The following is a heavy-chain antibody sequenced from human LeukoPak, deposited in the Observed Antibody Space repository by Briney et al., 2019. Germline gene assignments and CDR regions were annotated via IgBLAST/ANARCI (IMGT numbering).Heavy chain of an antibody. Sequence: ASVKVSCKFSGYTLTELSMHWVRQAPGKGLEWMGGFDPEDGETIYAQKFQGRVTMTEDTSTDTAYMELSSLRSEDTAVYYCATGRVGVWNVVLFDYWGQGTLVTVSS. J-gene: IGHJ4*02. CDR3: ATGRVGVWNVVLFDY. CDR1: GYTLTELS. D-gene: IGHD3-22*01. V-gene: IGHV1-24*01. CDR2: FDPEDGET.